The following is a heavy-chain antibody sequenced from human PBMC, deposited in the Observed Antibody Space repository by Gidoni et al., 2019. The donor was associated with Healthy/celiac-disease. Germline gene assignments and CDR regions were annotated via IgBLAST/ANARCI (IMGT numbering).Heavy chain of an antibody. J-gene: IGHJ6*02. CDR2: IIPILGIA. CDR1: GGTFSSYA. Sequence: QVQLVQSGAEVKKPGSSVKVSCKASGGTFSSYAISWVRQAPGQGLEWMGRIIPILGIANYAQKFQGRVTITADKSTSTAYMELSSLRSEDTAVYYCASVLTAQNYYYYGMDVWGQGTTVTVSS. D-gene: IGHD5-18*01. CDR3: ASVLTAQNYYYYGMDV. V-gene: IGHV1-69*04.